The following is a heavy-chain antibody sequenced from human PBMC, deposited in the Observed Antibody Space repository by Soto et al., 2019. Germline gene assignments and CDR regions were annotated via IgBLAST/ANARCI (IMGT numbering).Heavy chain of an antibody. V-gene: IGHV3-23*01. D-gene: IGHD1-26*01. CDR2: ISGSGGST. Sequence: EVQLLESGGGLVQPGGSLRLSCAASGFTFSSYAMSWVRQAPGKGLEWVSAISGSGGSTYYADSVKGRFTISRDNSKNTLYLQMNSLRAEDTAVYYCARETVGATGVVYYYGMDVWGQGTTVTVSS. J-gene: IGHJ6*02. CDR1: GFTFSSYA. CDR3: ARETVGATGVVYYYGMDV.